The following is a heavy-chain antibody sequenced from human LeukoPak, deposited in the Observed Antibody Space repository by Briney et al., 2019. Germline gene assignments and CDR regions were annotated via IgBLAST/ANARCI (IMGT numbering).Heavy chain of an antibody. V-gene: IGHV1-69*04. CDR3: ARDTGSSSPL. J-gene: IGHJ4*02. D-gene: IGHD6-6*01. Sequence: GASLKVSCKASGGTFSSYAISWVRQAPGQGLEWMGRIIPILGIANYAQKFQGRVTITADKSTSTAYMELRSLRSEDTAVYYCARDTGSSSPLWGQGTLVTVSS. CDR1: GGTFSSYA. CDR2: IIPILGIA.